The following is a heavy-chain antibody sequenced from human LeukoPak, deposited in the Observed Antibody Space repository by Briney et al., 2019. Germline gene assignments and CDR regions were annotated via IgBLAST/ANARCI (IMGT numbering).Heavy chain of an antibody. Sequence: ASVKVSCRASGYTFTDFYIHWVRQAPGQGLVWMAWIGPNSGGTNYAQKFLGRVTMTRDTSISTAYMELSGLRSDDTAVYYCARNYGGNAKYFDYWGQGTLVTVSS. CDR1: GYTFTDFY. CDR2: IGPNSGGT. D-gene: IGHD4-23*01. V-gene: IGHV1-2*02. J-gene: IGHJ4*02. CDR3: ARNYGGNAKYFDY.